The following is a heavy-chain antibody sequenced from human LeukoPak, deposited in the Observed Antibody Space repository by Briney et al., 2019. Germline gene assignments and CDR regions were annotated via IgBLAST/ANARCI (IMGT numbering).Heavy chain of an antibody. J-gene: IGHJ4*02. CDR3: AKAVQSAYGIFDY. D-gene: IGHD4-17*01. CDR1: GFTFSSYA. Sequence: GGSLRLSCAASGFTFSSYAMSWVRQAPGKGLEWVSAITGSGGNTFYADSVKGRSTISRDISKNTLYLQINSLRAEDTALYYCAKAVQSAYGIFDYWGQGTLVTVSS. CDR2: ITGSGGNT. V-gene: IGHV3-23*01.